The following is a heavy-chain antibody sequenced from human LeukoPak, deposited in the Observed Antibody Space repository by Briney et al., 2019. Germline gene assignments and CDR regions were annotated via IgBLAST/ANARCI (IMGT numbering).Heavy chain of an antibody. Sequence: GGSLTLSCAPSGFTFSSYSMNWVRQAPGEGLEWVSSISSSSYYIYYADSVKRRFTITRDNAEHSMYLKVNSLSREETAVYYCAREDMEYQLLAENWGQGTLDTVSS. V-gene: IGHV3-21*01. D-gene: IGHD2-2*01. J-gene: IGHJ4*02. CDR3: AREDMEYQLLAEN. CDR2: ISSSSYYI. CDR1: GFTFSSYS.